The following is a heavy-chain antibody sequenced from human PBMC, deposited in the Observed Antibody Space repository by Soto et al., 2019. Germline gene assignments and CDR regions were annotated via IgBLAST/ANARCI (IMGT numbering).Heavy chain of an antibody. V-gene: IGHV2-5*01. CDR2: IYWNHDK. CDR3: AHPSTPSVGDS. J-gene: IGHJ4*02. CDR1: GFSLTTSGVG. Sequence: QITLKESGPTLVKPTQTLTLTCTFSGFSLTTSGVGVGWIRQPPGKALEWLALIYWNHDKRYSPSLRSRLTXTXATPKNPVVLTMTNTDPVDTATYYCAHPSTPSVGDSWGQGTLVTVSS. D-gene: IGHD2-15*01.